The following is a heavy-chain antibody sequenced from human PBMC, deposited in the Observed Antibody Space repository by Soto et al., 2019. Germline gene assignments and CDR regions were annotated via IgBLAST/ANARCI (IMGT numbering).Heavy chain of an antibody. D-gene: IGHD2-15*01. Sequence: GGSLRLSCAASGFTFSSYAMSWVRQAPGKGLEWVSAISGSGGSTYYADSVKGRFTISRDNSKNTLYLQMNSLRAEDTAVYYCAKASGLGYCSGGSCYYIDYWGQGTLVTVS. V-gene: IGHV3-23*01. CDR1: GFTFSSYA. J-gene: IGHJ4*02. CDR2: ISGSGGST. CDR3: AKASGLGYCSGGSCYYIDY.